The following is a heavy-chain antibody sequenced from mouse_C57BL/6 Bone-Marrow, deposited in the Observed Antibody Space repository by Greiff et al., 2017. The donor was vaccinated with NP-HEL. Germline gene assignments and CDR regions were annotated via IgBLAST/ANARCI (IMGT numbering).Heavy chain of an antibody. CDR3: AKIYYDYDVGAMDY. J-gene: IGHJ4*01. CDR1: GFTFSDYG. D-gene: IGHD2-4*01. V-gene: IGHV5-17*01. Sequence: EVMLVESGGGLVKPGGSLKLSCAASGFTFSDYGMHWVRQAPEKGLEWVAYISSGSSTIYYADTVKGRFTISRDNAKNTLFLQMTSLRSEDTAMYYCAKIYYDYDVGAMDYWGQGTSVTVSS. CDR2: ISSGSSTI.